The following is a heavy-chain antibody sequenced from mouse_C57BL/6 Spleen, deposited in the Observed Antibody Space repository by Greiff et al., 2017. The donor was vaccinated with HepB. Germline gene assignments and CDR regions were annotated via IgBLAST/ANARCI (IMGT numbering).Heavy chain of an antibody. CDR2: ISSGGSYT. Sequence: DVKLVESGGDLVKPGGSLKLSCAASGFTFSSYGMSWVRQTPDKRLEWVATISSGGSYTYYPDSVKGRFTIARDNAKNTLYLQMSSLKSEDTAMYYCARLTGHYFDYWGQGTTLTVSS. D-gene: IGHD4-1*01. CDR3: ARLTGHYFDY. CDR1: GFTFSSYG. J-gene: IGHJ2*01. V-gene: IGHV5-6*02.